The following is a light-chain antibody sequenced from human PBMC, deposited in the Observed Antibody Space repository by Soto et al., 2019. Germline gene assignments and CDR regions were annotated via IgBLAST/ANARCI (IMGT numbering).Light chain of an antibody. CDR1: SSDVGSYNL. CDR3: CSYAGSSTEV. Sequence: QSVLTQPASVSGSPGQSTTISCTGTSSDVGSYNLVSWYQQHPGKAPKLMIYEGSKRPSGVSNRFSGSKSGNTASLTISGLQAEDEADYYCCSYAGSSTEVFGGGTKLTVL. J-gene: IGLJ2*01. V-gene: IGLV2-23*01. CDR2: EGS.